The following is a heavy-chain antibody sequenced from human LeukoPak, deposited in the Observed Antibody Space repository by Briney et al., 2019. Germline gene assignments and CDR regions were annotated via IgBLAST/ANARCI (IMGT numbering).Heavy chain of an antibody. CDR1: GYTFTSYD. V-gene: IGHV1-8*01. CDR3: ARNGQQVRYFQH. CDR2: MNPNSGNT. Sequence: ASMKVSCKASGYTFTSYDINWVRQATGQGLEWMGWMNPNSGNTNYAQKFQGRVTMTRNTSISTAYMELSSLRSEDTAVYYCARNGQQVRYFQHWGQGTLVTVSS. D-gene: IGHD6-13*01. J-gene: IGHJ1*01.